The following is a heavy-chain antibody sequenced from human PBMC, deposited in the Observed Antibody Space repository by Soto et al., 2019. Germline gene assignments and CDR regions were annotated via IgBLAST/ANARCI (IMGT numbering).Heavy chain of an antibody. J-gene: IGHJ4*02. CDR1: GFSLSTSGVG. Sequence: QITLKESGPTLVKPTQTLTLTCTFSGFSLSTSGVGVGWIRQPPGKALEWLALIYWNDDKRYSPSLKSRLTITKDTSKNQVVLTMTNMDPVDTATYYCAHRRGDSSGYSITDYWGQGTLVTVSS. V-gene: IGHV2-5*01. CDR3: AHRRGDSSGYSITDY. D-gene: IGHD3-22*01. CDR2: IYWNDDK.